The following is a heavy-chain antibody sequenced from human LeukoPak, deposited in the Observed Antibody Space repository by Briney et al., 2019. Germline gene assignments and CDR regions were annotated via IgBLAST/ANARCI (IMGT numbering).Heavy chain of an antibody. CDR1: GFTFSSYW. J-gene: IGHJ3*01. CDR2: IKQDGIEK. V-gene: IGHV3-7*01. Sequence: GGSLRLSCAASGFTFSSYWMDWVRQVPGKGLEWVANIKQDGIEKYFVGSVKGRFATSRDNAKNSLYLQMNSLRVEDTAVYYCAREGMVRGVPDAFDLSGQGTMVTVSS. D-gene: IGHD3-10*01. CDR3: AREGMVRGVPDAFDL.